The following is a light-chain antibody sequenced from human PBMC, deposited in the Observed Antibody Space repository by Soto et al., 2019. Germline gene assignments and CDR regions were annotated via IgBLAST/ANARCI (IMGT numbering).Light chain of an antibody. CDR1: SSDVGNNNL. V-gene: IGLV2-23*02. CDR3: CSYAGINTFYV. J-gene: IGLJ1*01. CDR2: DVN. Sequence: QSALTQPASVSGSPGQSITISCTAASSDVGNNNLVSWYQHHPGKAPQLIIHDVNKRPSGVSTRFSGSKSSNTASLTIAGLQAEDEADYYCCSYAGINTFYVFGSGTKVTVL.